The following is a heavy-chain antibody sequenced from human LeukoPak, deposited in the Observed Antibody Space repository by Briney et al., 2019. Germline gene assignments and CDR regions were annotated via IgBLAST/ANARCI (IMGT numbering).Heavy chain of an antibody. CDR3: AKWGCSGGSCYPFDY. V-gene: IGHV3-74*01. J-gene: IGHJ4*02. CDR1: GFTFSDSW. CDR2: INSDGSIT. Sequence: GGSLRLSCAVSGFTFSDSWMHWVRQAPGKGLVWVSRINSDGSITAYADSVKGRFTISRDNAKNTLYLQMNSLRAEDTGVYYCAKWGCSGGSCYPFDYWGQGTLVTVSS. D-gene: IGHD2-15*01.